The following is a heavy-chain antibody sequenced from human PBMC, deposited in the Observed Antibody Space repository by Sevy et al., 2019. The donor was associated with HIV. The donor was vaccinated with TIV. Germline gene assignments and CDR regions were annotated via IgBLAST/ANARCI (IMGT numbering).Heavy chain of an antibody. CDR2: INTDGKII. D-gene: IGHD1-26*01. CDR3: ARGTRGTFGS. Sequence: GGSLRLSCAASGFTFTSDYMHWVRQPPGKGLVWVSHINTDGKIISYADSVKGRFTTSRDSAKNTLYLQMNNLRAEDTAVYYCARGTRGTFGSWGQGTLVTVSS. CDR1: GFTFTSDY. V-gene: IGHV3-74*01. J-gene: IGHJ1*01.